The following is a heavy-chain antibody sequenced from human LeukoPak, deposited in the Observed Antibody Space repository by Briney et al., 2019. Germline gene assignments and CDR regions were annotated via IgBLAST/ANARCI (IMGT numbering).Heavy chain of an antibody. CDR3: VRGADYYDTSGQVDY. CDR2: IYPADSTA. Sequence: PGESLKISCKASGYSFTTYWIGWVRQMPGKGLEWMGIIYPADSTAHYSPSFQGQVTISADKSTTTAYLQWSSLKASDTAMYYCVRGADYYDTSGQVDYWGQGTLVTVVS. J-gene: IGHJ4*02. D-gene: IGHD3-22*01. CDR1: GYSFTTYW. V-gene: IGHV5-51*01.